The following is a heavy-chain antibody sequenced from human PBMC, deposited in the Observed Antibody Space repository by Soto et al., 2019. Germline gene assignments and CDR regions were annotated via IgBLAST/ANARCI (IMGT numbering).Heavy chain of an antibody. J-gene: IGHJ3*02. CDR3: ARDPMPAGTSAFDI. CDR2: ISSSSSTI. D-gene: IGHD6-13*01. Sequence: GGSLRLSCAASGFTFSSYSMNWVRQAPGKGLGWVSYISSSSSTIYYADSVKGRFTISRDNAKNSLYLQMNSLRAEDTAVYYCARDPMPAGTSAFDIWGQGTMVTVSS. V-gene: IGHV3-48*01. CDR1: GFTFSSYS.